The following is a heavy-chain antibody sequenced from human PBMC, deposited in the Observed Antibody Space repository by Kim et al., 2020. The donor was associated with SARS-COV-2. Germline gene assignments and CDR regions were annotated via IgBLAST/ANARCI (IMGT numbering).Heavy chain of an antibody. J-gene: IGHJ4*02. Sequence: SETLSLTCAVYGGSFSGYYWSWIRQPPGKGLEWIGEINHSGSTNYNPSLKSRVTISVDTSKNQFSLKLSSVTAADTAVYYCARGRYCSGGSCYGCDYWGQGTLVTVSS. V-gene: IGHV4-34*01. CDR1: GGSFSGYY. D-gene: IGHD2-15*01. CDR2: INHSGST. CDR3: ARGRYCSGGSCYGCDY.